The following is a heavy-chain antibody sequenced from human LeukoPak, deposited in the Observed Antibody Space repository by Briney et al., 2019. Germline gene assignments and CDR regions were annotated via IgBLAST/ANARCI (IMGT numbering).Heavy chain of an antibody. CDR2: IKGDGSVQ. CDR1: GFPFSGYY. CDR3: VGQLLRAV. D-gene: IGHD2-2*01. J-gene: IGHJ6*03. V-gene: IGHV3-7*01. Sequence: VGPLRLSCTASGFPFSGYYISWVRQAPGTGLEWLADIKGDGSVQDYVDSVKGRFTISRDNAKNSLYLQMNNLRVDDTAVYYCVGQLLRAVWGKGTTVTVSS.